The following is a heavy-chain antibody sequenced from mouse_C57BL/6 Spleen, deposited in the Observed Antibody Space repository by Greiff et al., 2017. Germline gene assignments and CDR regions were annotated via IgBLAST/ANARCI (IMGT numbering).Heavy chain of an antibody. CDR1: GFTFSSYA. Sequence: EVKLQESGGGLVKPGGSLKLSCAASGFTFSSYAMSWVRQTPEKRLEWVATISDGGSYTYYPDNVKGRFTISRDNAKNNLYLQMSHLKSEDTAMYYCASSGGLYYDYDWFAYWGQGTLVTVSA. CDR2: ISDGGSYT. D-gene: IGHD2-4*01. J-gene: IGHJ3*01. CDR3: ASSGGLYYDYDWFAY. V-gene: IGHV5-4*03.